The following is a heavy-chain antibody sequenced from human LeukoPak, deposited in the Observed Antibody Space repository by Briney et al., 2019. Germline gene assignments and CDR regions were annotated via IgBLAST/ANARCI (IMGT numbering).Heavy chain of an antibody. J-gene: IGHJ5*01. CDR1: GFTFSSYW. CDR3: AKEPREYCSSTSCPNWFDS. D-gene: IGHD2-2*01. CDR2: ISASGGTT. Sequence: GGSLRLSCAASGFTFSSYWMHWVRQAPGKGLEWVSAISASGGTTYYADSVKGRFTISRDNSENTLFLQMNSLRAEDTAVYYCAKEPREYCSSTSCPNWFDSWGQGTLVTVSS. V-gene: IGHV3-23*01.